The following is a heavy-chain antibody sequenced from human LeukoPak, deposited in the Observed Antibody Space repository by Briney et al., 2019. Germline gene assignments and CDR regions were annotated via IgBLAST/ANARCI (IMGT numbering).Heavy chain of an antibody. CDR1: GGSISSYY. Sequence: PSETLSLTCTVSGGSISSYYWSWVRQTPGKGLEWVANIKQDGSEKYYVDSVKGRFTISRDNAKNSLYLQMNSLRAEDTAVYYCAREGITMVRGVIPQVYFDYWGQGTLVTVSS. D-gene: IGHD3-10*01. V-gene: IGHV3-7*01. CDR3: AREGITMVRGVIPQVYFDY. CDR2: IKQDGSEK. J-gene: IGHJ4*02.